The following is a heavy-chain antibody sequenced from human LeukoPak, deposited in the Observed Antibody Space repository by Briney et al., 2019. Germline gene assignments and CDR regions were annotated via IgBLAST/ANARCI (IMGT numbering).Heavy chain of an antibody. CDR1: GFSLTTNGVG. V-gene: IGHV2-5*01. Sequence: ESGPTLVNPTQTLTLTCSFSGFSLTTNGVGVGWIRQPPAKALEWLAVIYWNDDKHYSPFLKSRLTITKDASKEQVVLTATNMDPVDTATYYCARFQVTGTYRFDYWGQGTLVTVSS. D-gene: IGHD1-7*01. CDR2: IYWNDDK. J-gene: IGHJ4*02. CDR3: ARFQVTGTYRFDY.